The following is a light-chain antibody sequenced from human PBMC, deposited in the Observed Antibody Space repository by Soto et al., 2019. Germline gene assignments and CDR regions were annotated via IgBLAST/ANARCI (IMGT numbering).Light chain of an antibody. J-gene: IGKJ3*01. V-gene: IGKV1-27*01. Sequence: DIQMTQSPSSLSASVGDRVTITCRASQDISNYLVWYQQKPGKVPKLLIYTASNLQSGVPSRFSGSGSGTDFTLTISSLQPEDVATYYCQKYNSAPLTFGPGTKVDIK. CDR2: TAS. CDR3: QKYNSAPLT. CDR1: QDISNY.